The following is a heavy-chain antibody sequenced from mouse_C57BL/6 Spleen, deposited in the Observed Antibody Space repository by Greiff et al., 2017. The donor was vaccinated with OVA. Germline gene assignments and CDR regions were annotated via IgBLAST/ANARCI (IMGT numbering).Heavy chain of an antibody. D-gene: IGHD1-1*01. V-gene: IGHV1-61*01. CDR2: IYPSDSET. J-gene: IGHJ3*01. CDR1: GYTFTSYW. Sequence: QVQLQQPGAELVRPGSSVKLSCKASGYTFTSYWMDWVKQRPGQGLEWIGNIYPSDSETHYNQKFKDKATLTVDKSSSTAYMQLSSLTSEDSAVYYCASEGDYGSSPAWFAYWGQGTLVTVSA. CDR3: ASEGDYGSSPAWFAY.